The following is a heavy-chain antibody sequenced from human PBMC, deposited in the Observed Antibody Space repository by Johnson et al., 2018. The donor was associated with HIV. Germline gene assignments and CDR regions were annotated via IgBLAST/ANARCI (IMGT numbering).Heavy chain of an antibody. CDR1: EFTFSSYW. V-gene: IGHV3-7*01. CDR2: IKQDGSEK. CDR3: ARLGIAAARGAFDI. D-gene: IGHD6-13*01. J-gene: IGHJ3*02. Sequence: MLLVESGGGLVQPGGSLRLSCEASEFTFSSYWMSWVRQAPGKGLEWVANIKQDGSEKYYVDSVKGRFTISRDNAKNSLYLQMNSLRAEDTAVYYCARLGIAAARGAFDIWGQGTMVTVSS.